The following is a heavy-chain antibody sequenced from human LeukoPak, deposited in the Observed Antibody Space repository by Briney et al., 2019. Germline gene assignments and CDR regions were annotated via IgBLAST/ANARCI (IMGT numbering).Heavy chain of an antibody. Sequence: KASETLSLTCTVSGASISSGSHYWSWIRQPAGKGLEWIGRIYTSGSTNYNPSLKSRVTISVDTSKNQFSLKLSSVTAADTAVYYCAREPYGYGPYWGQGTLVTVSS. CDR3: AREPYGYGPY. J-gene: IGHJ4*02. V-gene: IGHV4-61*02. CDR1: GASISSGSHY. CDR2: IYTSGST. D-gene: IGHD5-18*01.